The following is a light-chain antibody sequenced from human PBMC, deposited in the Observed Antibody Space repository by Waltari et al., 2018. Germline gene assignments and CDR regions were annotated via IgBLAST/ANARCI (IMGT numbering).Light chain of an antibody. CDR2: DVN. CDR1: SSNVGGHDY. V-gene: IGLV2-14*03. J-gene: IGLJ2*01. CDR3: SSYSTSSSLIL. Sequence: SALSQPDCVSGSPGQTITIGCPGASSNVGGHDYVPCYQQHPGKAPKLIIRDVNNRPSGVSNRFSGSKSGNTASLTISGLQAEDEADYYCSSYSTSSSLILFGEGTKVTVL.